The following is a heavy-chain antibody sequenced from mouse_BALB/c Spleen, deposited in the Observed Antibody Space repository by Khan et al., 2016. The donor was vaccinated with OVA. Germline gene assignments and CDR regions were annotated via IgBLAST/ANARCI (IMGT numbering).Heavy chain of an antibody. D-gene: IGHD3-3*01. V-gene: IGHV1-18*01. Sequence: VQLQQSGPELVKPGASVKISCKTSGYTFTEYTLHWVKQSHGKSLEWVGVINPKNGVTSYNQKFKGKATLTVDKSSSTAYMEFRSLTSEDSVVYYCARDAGRYWGQGTSVTVPS. J-gene: IGHJ4*01. CDR3: ARDAGRY. CDR2: INPKNGVT. CDR1: GYTFTEYT.